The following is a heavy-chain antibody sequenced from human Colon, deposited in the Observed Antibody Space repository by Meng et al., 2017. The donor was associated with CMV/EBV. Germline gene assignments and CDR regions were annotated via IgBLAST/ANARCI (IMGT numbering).Heavy chain of an antibody. CDR1: GFTFSSKW. V-gene: IGHV3-74*01. CDR2: INTDGSTT. J-gene: IGHJ4*02. Sequence: GQVGEVGGGHVQHGWSLLLSCAAFGFTFSSKWMPWVRQGPGKGLVWVSRINTDGSTTYYADSVKGRFTISRDNAKNTLYLQMNSLRAEDTAVYYCASRDYWGQGTLVTVSS. CDR3: ASRDY.